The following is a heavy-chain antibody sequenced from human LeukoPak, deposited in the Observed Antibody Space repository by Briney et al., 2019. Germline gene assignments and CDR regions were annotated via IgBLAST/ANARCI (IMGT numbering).Heavy chain of an antibody. V-gene: IGHV4-4*07. J-gene: IGHJ4*02. Sequence: SETLSLTCTVSGGSMNNYYRSWIRQPAGKGLEWIGQIYTSGTTNYNPSLRSRVTMSVDTSKNQSSLKLSSVTAADTAVYYCVRDRRYYDSSGYKRFDYWGQGMLVTVSS. D-gene: IGHD3-22*01. CDR2: IYTSGTT. CDR3: VRDRRYYDSSGYKRFDY. CDR1: GGSMNNYY.